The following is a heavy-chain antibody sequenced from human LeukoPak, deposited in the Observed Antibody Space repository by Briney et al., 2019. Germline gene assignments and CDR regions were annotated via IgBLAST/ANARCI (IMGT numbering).Heavy chain of an antibody. CDR2: INHSGST. J-gene: IGHJ4*02. CDR3: AMVAAHIRYYFDY. D-gene: IGHD2-15*01. V-gene: IGHV4-34*01. Sequence: PSETLSLTCAVYGVSFSGYYWSWIRQPPGKGLEWIGEINHSGSTNYNPSLKSRVTISVDTSKNQFSLKLSSVTAADTAVYYCAMVAAHIRYYFDYWGQGTLVTVSS. CDR1: GVSFSGYY.